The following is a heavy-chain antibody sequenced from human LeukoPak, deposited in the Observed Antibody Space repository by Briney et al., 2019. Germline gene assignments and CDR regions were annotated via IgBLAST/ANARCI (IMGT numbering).Heavy chain of an antibody. CDR2: IKEDGSER. V-gene: IGHV3-7*01. D-gene: IGHD6-19*01. CDR1: AFIFSGHW. J-gene: IGHJ4*02. CDR3: ARDQSSGWSPLYYFDY. Sequence: GGSLRLSCEGSAFIFSGHWMNWVRQTPGKGLEWVASIKEDGSERQYVDSVKGRFSISRDNTKGSLFLQLNSLRAEDTAVYYCARDQSSGWSPLYYFDYWGQGTLVTVSS.